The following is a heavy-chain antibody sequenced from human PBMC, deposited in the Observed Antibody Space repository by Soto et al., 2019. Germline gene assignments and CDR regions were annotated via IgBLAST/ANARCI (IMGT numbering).Heavy chain of an antibody. J-gene: IGHJ4*02. CDR2: IFGGGVST. V-gene: IGHV3-23*01. CDR3: ARDRQPDGIWTFDY. CDR1: GFSMSSYT. Sequence: GGSLRLSCSASGFSMSSYTMGWVRLAPGKGLQWVATIFGGGVSTKYADSVTGRFSLSRDNSKNMMYLQMNSLRVEDTAIYYCARDRQPDGIWTFDYWGRGTLVTVSS. D-gene: IGHD1-1*01.